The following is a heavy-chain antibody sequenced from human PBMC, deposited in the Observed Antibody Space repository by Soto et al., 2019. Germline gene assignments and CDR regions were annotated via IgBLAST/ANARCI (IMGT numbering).Heavy chain of an antibody. CDR2: IGVGSSYI. CDR1: GFSFSSHS. Sequence: EVQLVESGGGLVKPGGSLRLSCAGSGFSFSSHSMDWVRQAPGKGLEWVSVIGVGSSYIYYADSVKGRFTISRDNTKNSLILQMEGLRAEDTAVYYCARERTAAGTAAGSTYFDYWGQGTLVTVSS. V-gene: IGHV3-21*01. D-gene: IGHD6-13*01. J-gene: IGHJ4*02. CDR3: ARERTAAGTAAGSTYFDY.